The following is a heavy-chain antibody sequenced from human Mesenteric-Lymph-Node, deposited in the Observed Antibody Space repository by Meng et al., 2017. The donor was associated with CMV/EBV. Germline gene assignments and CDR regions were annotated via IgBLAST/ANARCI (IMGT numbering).Heavy chain of an antibody. CDR3: AKDLSGVVPADIDY. CDR2: ISGTGSST. V-gene: IGHV3-23*01. J-gene: IGHJ4*02. CDR1: GFSFSSYA. D-gene: IGHD2-2*01. Sequence: GGSLRLSCAASGFSFSSYAMSWVRQAPGKGLEWVSGISGTGSSTYYVDSVKGRFTISRDNSRNTLYLQMNSLRAEDTAVYYCAKDLSGVVPADIDYWGRGTLVTVSS.